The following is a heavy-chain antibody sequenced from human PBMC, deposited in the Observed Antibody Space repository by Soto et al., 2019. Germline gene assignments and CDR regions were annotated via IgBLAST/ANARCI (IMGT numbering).Heavy chain of an antibody. CDR1: GGSISSGGYY. V-gene: IGHV4-31*03. J-gene: IGHJ4*02. CDR3: ARGPPLGY. Sequence: PSETLSLTCTVSGGSISSGGYYWSWIRQHPGKGLEWIGCVYYSGSTYYNPSLKSRLTISVDTSKNQFSLKLSSVTAADTAVYYCARGPPLGYWGQGTXVTVSS. CDR2: VYYSGST.